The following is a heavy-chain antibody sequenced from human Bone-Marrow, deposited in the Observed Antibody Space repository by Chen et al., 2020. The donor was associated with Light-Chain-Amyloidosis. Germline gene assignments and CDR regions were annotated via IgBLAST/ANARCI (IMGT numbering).Heavy chain of an antibody. CDR3: AMVRITIFGVPPDAFDI. D-gene: IGHD3-3*01. Sequence: QVQLQESGPGLVKPSETLSLTCTVSGYSISSGYYWGWIRQPPGKGLEWIGSIYHSGSTYYNPSLKSRVTISVDTSKNQFSLKLSSVTAADTAVYYCAMVRITIFGVPPDAFDIWGQGTMVTVSS. CDR1: GYSISSGYY. CDR2: IYHSGST. V-gene: IGHV4-38-2*02. J-gene: IGHJ3*02.